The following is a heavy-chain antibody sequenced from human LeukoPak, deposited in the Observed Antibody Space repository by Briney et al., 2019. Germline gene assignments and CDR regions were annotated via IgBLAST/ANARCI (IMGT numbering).Heavy chain of an antibody. CDR3: AKALYGGNTV. J-gene: IGHJ4*02. V-gene: IGHV3-23*01. CDR2: ISGNGVTT. CDR1: GFTFSSYG. Sequence: AGGSLRLSCAASGFTFSSYGMHWVRQAPGEGLRWVSSISGNGVTTYYADSVKGRFTISRDNSKNTLYLRMNSLRAEDTALYYCAKALYGGNTVWGQGTLVTVSS. D-gene: IGHD4-23*01.